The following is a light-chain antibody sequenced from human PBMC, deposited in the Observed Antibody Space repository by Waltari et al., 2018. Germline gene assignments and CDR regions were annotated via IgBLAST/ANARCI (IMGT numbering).Light chain of an antibody. CDR3: NSYTSSSTSYVV. CDR2: GVS. Sequence: QSALTQPASVSGSPGQSITISCTGTSSDVGGYNYVSWYQQHPGKAPKLMIYGVSRRPSGVSNRFSGSKSGNMASLTISGLQAEDEADYYCNSYTSSSTSYVVFGGGTKLTVL. CDR1: SSDVGGYNY. J-gene: IGLJ2*01. V-gene: IGLV2-14*01.